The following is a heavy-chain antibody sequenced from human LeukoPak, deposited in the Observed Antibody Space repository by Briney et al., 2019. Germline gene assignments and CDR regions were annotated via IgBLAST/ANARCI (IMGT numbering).Heavy chain of an antibody. CDR3: ARGPPEHFYPGLDV. CDR2: TTPGGGRT. J-gene: IGHJ6*02. V-gene: IGHV1-46*01. CDR1: GNTFTRDY. Sequence: ASVKVPCKASGNTFTRDYMHWVRQAPGLGLAWMGITTPGGGRTTYAQYFQGRVTMTSDTSTSTVYMELSSLRSEDTAVYYCARGPPEHFYPGLDVWGQGTTVTVSS.